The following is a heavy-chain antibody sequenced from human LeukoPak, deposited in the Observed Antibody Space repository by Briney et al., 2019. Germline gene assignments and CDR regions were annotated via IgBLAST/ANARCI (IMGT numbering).Heavy chain of an antibody. J-gene: IGHJ4*02. D-gene: IGHD3-22*01. V-gene: IGHV1-18*01. CDR2: ISAYNGNT. Sequence: ASVKVFCKASGYTFTSYGISWVRQAPGQGLEWMGWISAYNGNTNYAQKLQGRVTMTTDTSTSTAYMELRSLRSDDTAVYYCARAPHYYDSSGYYYVGDYWGQGTLVTVSS. CDR1: GYTFTSYG. CDR3: ARAPHYYDSSGYYYVGDY.